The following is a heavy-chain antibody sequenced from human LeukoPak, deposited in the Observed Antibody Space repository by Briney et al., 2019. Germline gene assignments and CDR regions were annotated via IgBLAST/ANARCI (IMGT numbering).Heavy chain of an antibody. CDR1: GGSISSYY. Sequence: PSETLSLTCTVSGGSISSYYWSWIRQPAGKGLEWIGYIYYSGSTNYNPSLKSRVTISVDTSKNQFSLKLSSVTAADTAVYYCASRLLWFGELLYVFWGQGTLVTVSS. V-gene: IGHV4-59*12. D-gene: IGHD3-10*01. CDR2: IYYSGST. CDR3: ASRLLWFGELLYVF. J-gene: IGHJ4*02.